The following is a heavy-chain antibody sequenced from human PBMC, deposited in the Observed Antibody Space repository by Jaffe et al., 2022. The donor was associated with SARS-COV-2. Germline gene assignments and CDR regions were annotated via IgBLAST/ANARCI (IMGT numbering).Heavy chain of an antibody. CDR2: ISWNSGSI. Sequence: EVQLVESGGGLVQPGRSLRLSCAASGFTFDDYAMHWVRQAPGKGLEWVSGISWNSGSIGYADSVKGRFTISRDNAKNSLYLQMNSLRAEDTALYYCAKDIALLRYFDWEIGAFDYWGQGTLVTVSS. CDR1: GFTFDDYA. J-gene: IGHJ4*02. V-gene: IGHV3-9*01. D-gene: IGHD3-9*01. CDR3: AKDIALLRYFDWEIGAFDY.